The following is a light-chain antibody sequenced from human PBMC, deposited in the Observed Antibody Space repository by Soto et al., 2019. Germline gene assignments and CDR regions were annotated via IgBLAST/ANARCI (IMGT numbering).Light chain of an antibody. CDR3: GTWDTSLSAFYV. Sequence: QSVLTQPPSVSAAPGQKVTISCAGSSSNIGTNYVSWYQHLPGTAPKLLIFDNTKRPSGIPDRFSGFKSGTSATLDVAGLQTVDEADYYCGTWDTSLSAFYVFGTGTKLTVL. CDR2: DNT. J-gene: IGLJ1*01. V-gene: IGLV1-51*01. CDR1: SSNIGTNY.